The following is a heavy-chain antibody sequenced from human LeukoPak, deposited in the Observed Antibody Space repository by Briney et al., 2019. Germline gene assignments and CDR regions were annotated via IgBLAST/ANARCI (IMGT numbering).Heavy chain of an antibody. CDR3: ARVGSQSYWYFDL. CDR1: GGSISSYY. D-gene: IGHD5-12*01. V-gene: IGHV4-59*01. CDR2: IYYSGST. J-gene: IGHJ2*01. Sequence: NTSETLSLTCTVSGGSISSYYWSWIRQPPGKGLEWIGYIYYSGSTNYNPSLKSRVTISVDTSKNQFSLKLSSVTAADTAVYYCARVGSQSYWYFDLWGRGTLVTVSS.